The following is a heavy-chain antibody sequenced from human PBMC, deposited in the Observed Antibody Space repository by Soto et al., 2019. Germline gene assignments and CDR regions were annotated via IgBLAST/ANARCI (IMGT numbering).Heavy chain of an antibody. J-gene: IGHJ5*02. Sequence: QVQLQESGPGLVKPSQTLSLTCTVSGGSISSGGYYWSWIRQHPGKDLEWIGYIYYSGSTYYNPSLKSRVTISVDTAKYQFSLKLRSVTAADTAVYYCAREVHYSSSSRRVWFDPWGQGNLVTVS. CDR2: IYYSGST. CDR3: AREVHYSSSSRRVWFDP. CDR1: GGSISSGGYY. V-gene: IGHV4-31*03. D-gene: IGHD6-6*01.